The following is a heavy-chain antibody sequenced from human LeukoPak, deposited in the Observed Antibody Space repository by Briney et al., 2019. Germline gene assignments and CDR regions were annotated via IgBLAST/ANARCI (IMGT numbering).Heavy chain of an antibody. CDR3: ARLTHGDYVGV. CDR2: INHSGST. J-gene: IGHJ4*02. Sequence: PSETLSLTCAVYGGSFSGYYWSWIRQPPGKGLEWIGEINHSGSTYYKPSLKSRVTMSVDTSKNQFSLKLSSVTAADTAVYHCARLTHGDYVGVWGQGTLVTVSS. D-gene: IGHD4-17*01. CDR1: GGSFSGYY. V-gene: IGHV4-34*01.